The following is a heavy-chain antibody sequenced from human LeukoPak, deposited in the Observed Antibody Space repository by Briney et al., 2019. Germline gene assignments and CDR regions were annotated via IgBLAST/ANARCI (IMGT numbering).Heavy chain of an antibody. D-gene: IGHD4-17*01. CDR2: IQYDGSSK. CDR1: GFIFSNYA. J-gene: IGHJ4*02. CDR3: AKDGEYFNFAS. V-gene: IGHV3-30*02. Sequence: PGGSLRLSCAASGFIFSNYAMYWVRQARGKGLEWVAFIQYDGSSKYHVDSVKGRITISRDNTKNTLHLQMNRLRVEDTAVYYCAKDGEYFNFASWGQGTLVTVSS.